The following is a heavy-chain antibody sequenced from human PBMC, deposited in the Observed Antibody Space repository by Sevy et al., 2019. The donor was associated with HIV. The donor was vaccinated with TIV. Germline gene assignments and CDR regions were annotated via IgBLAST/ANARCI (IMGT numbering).Heavy chain of an antibody. Sequence: SETLSLTCTVSGGSISSSSRYYWGWIRQPPGKGLEWIGNVYYSGSAYYNPSLKSRVTISVDTSKNQFSLRLTSVTAADTAVYYCARDSSPFDYWSQGTLVTVSS. J-gene: IGHJ4*02. D-gene: IGHD4-4*01. V-gene: IGHV4-39*01. CDR1: GGSISSSSRYY. CDR3: ARDSSPFDY. CDR2: VYYSGSA.